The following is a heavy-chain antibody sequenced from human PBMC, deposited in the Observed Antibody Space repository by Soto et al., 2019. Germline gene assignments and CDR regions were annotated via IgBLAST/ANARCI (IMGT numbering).Heavy chain of an antibody. CDR2: ISAYNGNT. V-gene: IGHV1-18*01. J-gene: IGHJ6*02. CDR3: VSSYCGGDCYSVYYYYGMDV. CDR1: GYTFTSYG. D-gene: IGHD2-21*02. Sequence: QVQLVQSGAEVKKPGASVKVSCKASGYTFTSYGISWVRQAPGQGLEWMGWISAYNGNTNYAQKPQGRVTMTTDTSTSTAYMELRSLRSDDTAVYYCVSSYCGGDCYSVYYYYGMDVWGQGTTVTVSS.